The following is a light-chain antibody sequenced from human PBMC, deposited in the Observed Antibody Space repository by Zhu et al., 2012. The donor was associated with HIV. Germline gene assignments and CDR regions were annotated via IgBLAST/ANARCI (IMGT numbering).Light chain of an antibody. J-gene: IGKJ1*01. Sequence: EIVLTQSPGTLSLSPGEGATLSCRASQSVANNYLAWYQQRPGQAPRLLIYRASNRFPGIPDRFSGSGSGTDFTLTISRLESEDFAVYYCQQYGDSRTFGPGTKVEIK. CDR2: RAS. CDR3: QQYGDSRT. V-gene: IGKV3-20*01. CDR1: QSVANNY.